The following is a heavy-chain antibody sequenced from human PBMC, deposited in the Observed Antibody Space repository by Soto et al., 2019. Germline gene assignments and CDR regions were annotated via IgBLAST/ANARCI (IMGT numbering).Heavy chain of an antibody. CDR2: IIPIFGNT. J-gene: IGHJ6*02. Sequence: GASVKVSCKASGYTFSNYYMYWVRQAPGQGLEWMGGIIPIFGNTYYAQRLQGRVKLTADESTRTAYMELSTLTSEDTAVYYCARGTVTGSEYNFYYYGMDVWGQGTTVTVSS. CDR3: ARGTVTGSEYNFYYYGMDV. CDR1: GYTFSNYY. D-gene: IGHD1-1*01. V-gene: IGHV1-69*13.